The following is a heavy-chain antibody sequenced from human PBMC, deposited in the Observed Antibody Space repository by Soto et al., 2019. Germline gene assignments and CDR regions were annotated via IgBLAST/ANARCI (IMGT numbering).Heavy chain of an antibody. Sequence: GASVKVSCKASGYTFTGYYMHWVRQAPGQGLEWMGWINPNSGGTNYAQKFQGWVTMTRDTSISTAYMELSRLRSDDTAVYYCARAVDTAMVYYFDYWGQGPLVTAPQ. J-gene: IGHJ4*02. V-gene: IGHV1-2*04. CDR3: ARAVDTAMVYYFDY. D-gene: IGHD5-18*01. CDR1: GYTFTGYY. CDR2: INPNSGGT.